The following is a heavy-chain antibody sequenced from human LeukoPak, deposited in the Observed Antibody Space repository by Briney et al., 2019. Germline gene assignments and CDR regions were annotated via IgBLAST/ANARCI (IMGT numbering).Heavy chain of an antibody. V-gene: IGHV4-39*07. CDR2: IYHSGST. D-gene: IGHD2-2*01. CDR1: GGSITITNYY. CDR3: AGGYAPFDY. Sequence: SETLSLTCTVSGGSITITNYYWGWIRQPPGKGLEWIGSIYHSGSTYYNPSLKSRVTISVDTSKNQFSLKLSSVTAADTAVYYCAGGYAPFDYWGQGALVTVSS. J-gene: IGHJ4*02.